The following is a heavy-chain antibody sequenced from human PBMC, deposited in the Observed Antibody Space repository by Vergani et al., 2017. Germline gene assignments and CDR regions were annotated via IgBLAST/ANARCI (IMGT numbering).Heavy chain of an antibody. CDR3: VSKRGACRAAYCHSYDF. CDR1: GDSVISTDYH. CDR2: MDYCGST. V-gene: IGHV4-39*01. J-gene: IGHJ4*02. Sequence: QVQLQESGPGLVKPSETLSLTCTVSGDSVISTDYHWGWIRQPPGKGLEWVGSMDYCGSTSYNQSLESRISISFETPKNQFSLRLTSVTDADTAVYYCVSKRGACRAAYCHSYDFWGPGTLVGVSS. D-gene: IGHD2-15*01.